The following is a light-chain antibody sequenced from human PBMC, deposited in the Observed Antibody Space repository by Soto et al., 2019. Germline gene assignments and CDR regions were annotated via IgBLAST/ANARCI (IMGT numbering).Light chain of an antibody. CDR2: DAS. CDR3: HQQSNWPPLT. CDR1: QSVSSY. Sequence: EIVLTQSPATLSLSPGERATLSCRASQSVSSYLAWYQQRPGQAPRLLIYDASRRATGIPSRFSASGSGTDSTLTISSLEPDDVAVYYCHQQSNWPPLTFGGGTKVEIK. V-gene: IGKV3-11*01. J-gene: IGKJ4*01.